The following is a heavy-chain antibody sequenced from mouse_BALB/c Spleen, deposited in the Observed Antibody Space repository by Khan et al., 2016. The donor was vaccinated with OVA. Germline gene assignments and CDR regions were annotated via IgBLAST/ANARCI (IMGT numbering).Heavy chain of an antibody. D-gene: IGHD2-14*01. CDR1: GDSITSGY. V-gene: IGHV3-8*02. CDR3: ARSTYRYAFAY. J-gene: IGHJ3*01. CDR2: ILYSGST. Sequence: EVQLQESGPSLVKPSQTLSLTCSVTGDSITSGYWCWIRKFPGNKLEYMGYILYSGSTYYNPSLKSRISITRHTSQTQYYLQLNSGTTEDTATYDCARSTYRYAFAYWGQGTLVTVAA.